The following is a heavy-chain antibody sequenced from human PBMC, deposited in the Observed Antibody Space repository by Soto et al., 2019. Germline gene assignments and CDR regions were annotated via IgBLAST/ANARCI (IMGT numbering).Heavy chain of an antibody. D-gene: IGHD3-16*01. CDR3: TRGAGAPWVRFDS. J-gene: IGHJ4*02. CDR1: GYSITSGFY. Sequence: KPSETLSLTCGVSGYSITSGFYWGWVRQSPGEGLEWIGTISYSAKTFYNPSLASRFSMAVDSSKNQFSLRLTSVTAADTALYYCTRGAGAPWVRFDSWGRGILVTVSS. CDR2: ISYSAKT. V-gene: IGHV4-38-2*01.